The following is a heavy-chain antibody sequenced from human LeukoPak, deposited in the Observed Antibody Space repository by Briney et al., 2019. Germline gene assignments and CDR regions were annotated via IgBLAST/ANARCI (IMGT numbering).Heavy chain of an antibody. J-gene: IGHJ4*02. CDR2: IYYSGST. CDR1: GGSISSYY. CDR3: TRQTGVAVATFYFDD. Sequence: SETLSLTRTVSGGSISSYYGSWIRQPPGKAREGCGNIYYSGSTNYHPSLKSPVTKSLDQSKNQFTLKLSNLTLSDPPVRSCTRQTGVAVATFYFDDRGQGTQVTVSS. V-gene: IGHV4-59*08. D-gene: IGHD2-15*01.